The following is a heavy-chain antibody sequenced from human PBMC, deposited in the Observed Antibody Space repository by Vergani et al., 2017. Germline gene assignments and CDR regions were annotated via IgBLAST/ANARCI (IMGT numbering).Heavy chain of an antibody. CDR2: IIPIFGTA. CDR1: GGTFSSYA. CDR3: ASPEGFGDRNAFDI. Sequence: QVQLVQSGAEVKKPGSSVKVSCKASGGTFSSYAISWVRQAPGQGLEWMGGIIPIFGTANYAQKFQGRVTITADESTSTAYMKLSSLRSEDTAVYYCASPEGFGDRNAFDIWGQGTMVNVSS. V-gene: IGHV1-69*01. J-gene: IGHJ3*02. D-gene: IGHD3-10*01.